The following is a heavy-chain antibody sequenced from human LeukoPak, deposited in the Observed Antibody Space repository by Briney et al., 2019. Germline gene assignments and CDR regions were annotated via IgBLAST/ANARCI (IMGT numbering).Heavy chain of an antibody. CDR2: IYYSGST. V-gene: IGHV4-39*07. Sequence: ETLSLTCTVSGGSISSSSYYWGWIRQPPGKGLEWIGSIYYSGSTYYNPSLQSRVTMSVDTSKNEFSLRLTSVTAADTAIYYWARDRWCDSWGGGALVTVCS. CDR3: ARDRWCDS. J-gene: IGHJ5*02. CDR1: GGSISSSSYY.